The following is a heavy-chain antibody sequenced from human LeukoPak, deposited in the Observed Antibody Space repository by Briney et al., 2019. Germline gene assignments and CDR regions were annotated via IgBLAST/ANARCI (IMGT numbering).Heavy chain of an antibody. CDR3: AXXXXXXCRGAYCYPFDY. CDR2: ISDSGNT. CDR1: GFTLSSYA. D-gene: IGHD2-21*01. Sequence: GGSLRLSCAASGFTLSSYAMSWVRQAPGKGLEWVSAISDSGNTYHADSVKGRFTISRDSSKNTLFLQMNRLRPEDAAVYYCAXXXXXXCRGAYCYPFDYWGQGTLVTVSS. V-gene: IGHV3-23*01. J-gene: IGHJ4*02.